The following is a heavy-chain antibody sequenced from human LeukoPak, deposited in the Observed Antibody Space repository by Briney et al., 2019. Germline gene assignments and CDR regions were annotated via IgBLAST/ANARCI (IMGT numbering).Heavy chain of an antibody. Sequence: GGSLRLSCAASGFSFSTYVMHWVRQAPGKGLEWVAVLSYDGTEKYYADSVKGRFTISRDNSKNTLYLQMNSLRPEDTAVYYCARALGYYSGWYGDYWGQGTPVTVSS. CDR1: GFSFSTYV. CDR3: ARALGYYSGWYGDY. J-gene: IGHJ4*02. D-gene: IGHD6-19*01. V-gene: IGHV3-30*04. CDR2: LSYDGTEK.